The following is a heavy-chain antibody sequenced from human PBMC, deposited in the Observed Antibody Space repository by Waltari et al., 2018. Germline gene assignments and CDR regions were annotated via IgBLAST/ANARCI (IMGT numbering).Heavy chain of an antibody. CDR3: ARLHPYGDYRLDAFDI. Sequence: QVQLQESGPGLVKPSETLSLTCAVSGYSISSGYYWGWIRQPPGKGLEWIGSILLSGSTYYNPSLKSRVTISVDTSKNQFSLKLSSVTAADTAVYYCARLHPYGDYRLDAFDIWGQGTMVTVSS. V-gene: IGHV4-38-2*01. CDR1: GYSISSGYY. CDR2: ILLSGST. J-gene: IGHJ3*02. D-gene: IGHD4-17*01.